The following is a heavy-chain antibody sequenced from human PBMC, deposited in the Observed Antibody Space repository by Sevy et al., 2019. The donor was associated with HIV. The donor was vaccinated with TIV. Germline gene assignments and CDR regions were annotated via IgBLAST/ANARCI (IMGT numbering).Heavy chain of an antibody. Sequence: ASVKVSCKASGYTFSNYYMDWVRQAPGQGLEWMGRINPNSGGTNYAQKFQGRVTMTRETSIRTAYMELTRLGSDDTAVYYCARERITMVEGVFITTYYHYGMDVWGQGTTVTVSS. CDR3: ARERITMVEGVFITTYYHYGMDV. V-gene: IGHV1-2*06. D-gene: IGHD3-10*01. CDR2: INPNSGGT. J-gene: IGHJ6*02. CDR1: GYTFSNYY.